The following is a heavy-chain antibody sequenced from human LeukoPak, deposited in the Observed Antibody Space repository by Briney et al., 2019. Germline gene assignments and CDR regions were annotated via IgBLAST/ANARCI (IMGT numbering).Heavy chain of an antibody. CDR2: ISSSSSTI. D-gene: IGHD4-17*01. CDR1: GFTFSSYS. CDR3: ASGKHDYGDYD. Sequence: GGSLRLSCAASGFTFSSYSMNWVRQAPGKGLEWVSYISSSSSTIYYADSVKGRFTISRDNAKNSLYLQMNSLRAEDTAVYYCASGKHDYGDYDWGRGTLVTVSS. V-gene: IGHV3-48*01. J-gene: IGHJ2*01.